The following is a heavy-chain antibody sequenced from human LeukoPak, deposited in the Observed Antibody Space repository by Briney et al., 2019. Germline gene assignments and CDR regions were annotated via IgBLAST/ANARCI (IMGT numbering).Heavy chain of an antibody. Sequence: GGSPRLSCAASGFTFSSCSMNWVRQAPGKGLEWVSSISSSSSYIYYADSVKGRFTISRDNAKNSQYLQMNSLRAEDTAVYYCARVAGAMVLDYWGQGTLVTVSS. CDR2: ISSSSSYI. J-gene: IGHJ4*02. CDR3: ARVAGAMVLDY. V-gene: IGHV3-21*01. D-gene: IGHD5-18*01. CDR1: GFTFSSCS.